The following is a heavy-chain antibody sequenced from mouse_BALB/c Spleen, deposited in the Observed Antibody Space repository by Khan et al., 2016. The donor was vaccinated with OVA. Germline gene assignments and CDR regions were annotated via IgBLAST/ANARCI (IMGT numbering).Heavy chain of an antibody. Sequence: EVQLQESGPGLVKPSQSLSLTCTVTGYSITSDYAWNWIRQFPGNELEWMGYISSTGSTSYNPSLKSRISITRDTSKNQFFLQLKSVTTEDTATYYCARSLYYSYGYALDCWGRGTSVTGSS. J-gene: IGHJ4*01. D-gene: IGHD2-14*01. V-gene: IGHV3-2*02. CDR2: ISSTGST. CDR3: ARSLYYSYGYALDC. CDR1: GYSITSDYA.